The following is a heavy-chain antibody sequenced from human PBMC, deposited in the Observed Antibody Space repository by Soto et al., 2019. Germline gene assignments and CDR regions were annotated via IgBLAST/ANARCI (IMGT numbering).Heavy chain of an antibody. J-gene: IGHJ5*02. CDR1: WINFSGCL. CDR2: IKQDGSEK. V-gene: IGHV3-7*02. CDR3: AAWDSSNNP. D-gene: IGHD1-26*01. Sequence: SRAGSWINFSGCLVRLVLQGPGEGAGVVANIKQDGSEKYYVDSVKGRFTISRDNAKNSLYLQMNSLRGEDTAVYFCAAWDSSNNPWGQGTLVTVSS.